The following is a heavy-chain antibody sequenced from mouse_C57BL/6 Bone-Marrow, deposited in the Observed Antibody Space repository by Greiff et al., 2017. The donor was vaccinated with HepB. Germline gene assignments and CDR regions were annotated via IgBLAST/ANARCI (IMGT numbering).Heavy chain of an antibody. Sequence: QVQLQQPGAALVMPGASVKLSCKASGYTFTSYWMHWVKQRPGQGLEWIGEIDPSDSYTNYNQKFKGKSTLTVDKSSSTAYMQLSSLTSEDSAVYYCARFDGYFLYYFDYWGQGTTLTVSS. V-gene: IGHV1-69*01. D-gene: IGHD2-3*01. CDR2: IDPSDSYT. J-gene: IGHJ2*01. CDR1: GYTFTSYW. CDR3: ARFDGYFLYYFDY.